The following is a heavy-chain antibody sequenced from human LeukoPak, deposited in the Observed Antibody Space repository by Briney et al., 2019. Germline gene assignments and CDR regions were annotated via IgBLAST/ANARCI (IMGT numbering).Heavy chain of an antibody. J-gene: IGHJ5*02. Sequence: GASVKVSCKASGYTFTGYYVHWVRQAPGQGLEWMGWINPNSGGTNYAQKFQGRVTMTRDTSISTAYMELSRLRSDDTAVYYCARAIVVVPAAIGAGWFDPWGQGTLVTVSS. CDR2: INPNSGGT. CDR1: GYTFTGYY. V-gene: IGHV1-2*02. D-gene: IGHD2-2*01. CDR3: ARAIVVVPAAIGAGWFDP.